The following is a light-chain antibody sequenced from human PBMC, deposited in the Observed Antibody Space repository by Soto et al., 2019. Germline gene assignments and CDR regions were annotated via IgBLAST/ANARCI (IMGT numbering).Light chain of an antibody. J-gene: IGKJ1*01. CDR1: QSVSSN. CDR3: QQYNNWPRT. Sequence: EIVMTQSPATLSVSPGERATLSCRASQSVSSNLAWYQQKPGQAPRLLIYGASTRATGIPARFSGSGSGTEFTLTISSRQTEDFAVYYCQQYNNWPRTFGQGTKVDIK. CDR2: GAS. V-gene: IGKV3-15*01.